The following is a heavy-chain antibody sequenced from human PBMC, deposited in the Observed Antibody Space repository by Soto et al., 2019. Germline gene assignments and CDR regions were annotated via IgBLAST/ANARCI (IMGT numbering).Heavy chain of an antibody. CDR2: ISAYNGNT. V-gene: IGHV1-18*04. Sequence: VASVKVSCKASGYTFTSYGISWVRQAPGQGLEWMGWISAYNGNTNYAQKLQGRVTMTTDTSTSTAYMELRSLRSDDTAVYYCARGAGFLALPYYYYGMDVWGQGTTVTVSS. CDR3: ARGAGFLALPYYYYGMDV. CDR1: GYTFTSYG. J-gene: IGHJ6*02. D-gene: IGHD3-3*01.